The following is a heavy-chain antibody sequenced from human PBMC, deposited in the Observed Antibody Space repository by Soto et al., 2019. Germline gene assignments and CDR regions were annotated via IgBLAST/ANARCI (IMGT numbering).Heavy chain of an antibody. V-gene: IGHV4-59*01. CDR2: IYYSGST. D-gene: IGHD3-10*01. J-gene: IGHJ4*02. Sequence: SETLSLTCTVSGGSISSYYWSWIRQPPGKGLEWIGYIYYSGSTNYNPSLKSRVTISVDTSKNQFSLKLSSVTAADTAVYYCARGYGSRSYYPNHFDYWAQVTLVTVS. CDR3: ARGYGSRSYYPNHFDY. CDR1: GGSISSYY.